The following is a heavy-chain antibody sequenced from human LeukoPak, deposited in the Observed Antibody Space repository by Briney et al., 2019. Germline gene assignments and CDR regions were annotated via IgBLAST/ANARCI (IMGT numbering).Heavy chain of an antibody. CDR3: ARIPVAKPFDH. D-gene: IGHD6-19*01. V-gene: IGHV4-61*01. CDR2: IDYTGSA. CDR1: GGSVSSNSYY. J-gene: IGHJ5*02. Sequence: SETLSLTCTVSGGSVSSNSYYWSWVRQPPGKGLEWIGFIDYTGSANYNPSLKSRVTISLDTSKNQFSVKVMSVTAADTAVYYCARIPVAKPFDHWGQGTLVTVSS.